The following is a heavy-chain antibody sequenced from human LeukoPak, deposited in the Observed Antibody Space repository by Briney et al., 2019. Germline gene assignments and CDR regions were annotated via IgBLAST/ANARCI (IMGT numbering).Heavy chain of an antibody. CDR1: GFTFSSYA. CDR3: AKDIRSFKFGELLSPDTRAY. CDR2: ISGSGGST. J-gene: IGHJ4*02. Sequence: GGSLRLSCAASGFTFSSYAMSWVRQAPGKGLEWVSAISGSGGSTYYADSVKGRFTISRDNSKNTLYLQMNSLRAEDTAVYYCAKDIRSFKFGELLSPDTRAYWGQGTLVTVSS. V-gene: IGHV3-23*01. D-gene: IGHD3-10*01.